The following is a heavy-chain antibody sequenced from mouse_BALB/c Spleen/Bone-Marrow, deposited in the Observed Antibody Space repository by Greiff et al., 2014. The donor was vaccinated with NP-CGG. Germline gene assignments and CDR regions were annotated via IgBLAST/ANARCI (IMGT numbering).Heavy chain of an antibody. V-gene: IGHV1-14*01. CDR2: INPYNDGT. CDR3: ASHNWDYAMDY. D-gene: IGHD4-1*02. J-gene: IGHJ4*01. Sequence: EVKLQESGPELVKPGASVKMSCKASGYTFTSYVMHWVKQKPGQGLEWIGYINPYNDGTKYNEKFKGKATLTSDKSSSTAYMELSSLTWEDSAVYYCASHNWDYAMDYWDQGTSVTVSS. CDR1: GYTFTSYV.